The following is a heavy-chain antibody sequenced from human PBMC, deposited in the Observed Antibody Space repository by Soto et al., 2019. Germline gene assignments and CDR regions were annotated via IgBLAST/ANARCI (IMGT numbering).Heavy chain of an antibody. Sequence: QVQLVQSGAEVKKPGSSVKVSCKASGGTFSSYTISWVRQAPGQGLEWMGRIIPILGIANYAQKFQGRVTITADKSTSTSYMELSSLRAEDTAVYYCARWPPAAGFDYWGQGTLVTVSS. CDR2: IIPILGIA. V-gene: IGHV1-69*02. CDR3: ARWPPAAGFDY. D-gene: IGHD6-13*01. J-gene: IGHJ4*02. CDR1: GGTFSSYT.